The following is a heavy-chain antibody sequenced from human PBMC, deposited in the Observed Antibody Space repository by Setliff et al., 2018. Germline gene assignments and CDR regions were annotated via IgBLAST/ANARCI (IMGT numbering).Heavy chain of an antibody. J-gene: IGHJ4*02. V-gene: IGHV4-38-2*02. D-gene: IGHD2-21*02. CDR3: ARDLGHGGDSGY. CDR2: IGHTGSI. Sequence: SETLSLTCTVSGYSISSGYIWGWIRQPPGKGLEWVGNIGHTGSINYNPSLKSRLTISRDTSKNQVSLRLNSVTATDTAVYYCARDLGHGGDSGYWGQGILVTVSS. CDR1: GYSISSGYI.